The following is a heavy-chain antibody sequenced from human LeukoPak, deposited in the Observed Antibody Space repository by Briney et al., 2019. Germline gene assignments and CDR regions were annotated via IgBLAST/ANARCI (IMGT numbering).Heavy chain of an antibody. CDR3: ATASSGLFY. V-gene: IGHV3-15*01. D-gene: IGHD3-16*01. J-gene: IGHJ4*02. Sequence: GESLRLSCAASGLTFSNAWMSWVRQAPGEGLEWVGRIKRKTDGETTEYVAPVKGGFTISRDDSKNTLCLQMNSLKTEDTGVYYCATASSGLFYWGQGTLVTISS. CDR2: IKRKTDGETT. CDR1: GLTFSNAW.